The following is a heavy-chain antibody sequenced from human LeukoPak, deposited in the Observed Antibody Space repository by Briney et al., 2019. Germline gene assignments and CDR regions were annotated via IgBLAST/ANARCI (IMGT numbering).Heavy chain of an antibody. Sequence: SVKVSCKASGGTFSSYAISWVRQAPGQGLEWMGGIIPIFGTANYAQKFQGRVTITADESTSTAYMELSSLRSEDTAVYYCASLYSGSYWWFDPWGQGTLVTVSS. V-gene: IGHV1-69*13. CDR3: ASLYSGSYWWFDP. CDR1: GGTFSSYA. J-gene: IGHJ5*02. CDR2: IIPIFGTA. D-gene: IGHD1-26*01.